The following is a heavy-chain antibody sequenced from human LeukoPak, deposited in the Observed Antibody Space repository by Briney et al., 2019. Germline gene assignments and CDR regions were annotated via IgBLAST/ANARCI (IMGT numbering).Heavy chain of an antibody. CDR2: ISSSGSTV. D-gene: IGHD3-10*01. CDR1: GFSFSDYY. CDR3: ARCGSGYYYYMDV. V-gene: IGHV3-11*04. Sequence: GGSLRLSCAASGFSFSDYYMNWTRQAPGKGLEWVSYISSSGSTVYHADSVKGRFTISRDNAKNSLYLQMNSLRAEDTAVYYCARCGSGYYYYMDVWGKGTTVTVSS. J-gene: IGHJ6*03.